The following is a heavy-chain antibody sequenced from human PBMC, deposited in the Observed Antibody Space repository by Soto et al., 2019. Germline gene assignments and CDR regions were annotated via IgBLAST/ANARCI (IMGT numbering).Heavy chain of an antibody. CDR2: ISSSSSYI. CDR3: ARGLVVTAVPDWYFDL. Sequence: EVQLVESGGGLVKPGGSLRLSCAASGFTFSSNSMNWVRQAPGKGLEWVSSISSSSSYIYYADSVKGRFTISRDNAKNSLYLQMNSLRAEDTAVYYCARGLVVTAVPDWYFDLWGRGTLVTVSS. J-gene: IGHJ2*01. V-gene: IGHV3-21*01. CDR1: GFTFSSNS. D-gene: IGHD2-21*02.